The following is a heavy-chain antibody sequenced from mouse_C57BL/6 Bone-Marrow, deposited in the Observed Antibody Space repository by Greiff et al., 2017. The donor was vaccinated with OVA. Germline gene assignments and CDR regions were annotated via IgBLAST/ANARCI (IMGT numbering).Heavy chain of an antibody. CDR1: GYTFPNYW. Sequence: QVQLKQPGAELVKPGASVKMSCKASGYTFPNYWIGWAKQRPGHGLEWIGDIYPGGGYTNYNEKFKGKATLTADKSSSTAYMQFSSLTSEDSAIYYCASDGYYWYFDVWGTGTTVTVSS. CDR3: ASDGYYWYFDV. V-gene: IGHV1-63*01. CDR2: IYPGGGYT. D-gene: IGHD2-3*01. J-gene: IGHJ1*03.